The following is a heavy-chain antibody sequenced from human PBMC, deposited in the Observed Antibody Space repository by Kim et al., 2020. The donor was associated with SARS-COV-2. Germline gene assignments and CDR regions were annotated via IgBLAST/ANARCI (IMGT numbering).Heavy chain of an antibody. CDR1: GFTFSSYG. V-gene: IGHV3-33*01. J-gene: IGHJ4*02. CDR2: IWYDGSNK. D-gene: IGHD2-21*01. CDR3: ARDKIVGDSKDYFDY. Sequence: GGSLRLSCAASGFTFSSYGMHWVRQAPGKGLEWVAVIWYDGSNKYYADSVKGRFTISRDNSKNTLYLQMNSLRAEDTAVYYCARDKIVGDSKDYFDYWVQGNLVTVSS.